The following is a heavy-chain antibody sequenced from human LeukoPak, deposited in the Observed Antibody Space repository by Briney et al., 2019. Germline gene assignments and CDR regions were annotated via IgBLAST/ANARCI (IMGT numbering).Heavy chain of an antibody. J-gene: IGHJ1*01. D-gene: IGHD5-24*01. CDR2: ISGNGVS. Sequence: GGSLRLSCSASGFTFSIAAMHWVRQAPGKGLQYVSVISGNGVSSYADSVKGRFIISRDNSKNTVYLQMSSLRAEDTAVYYCVGDGRDGYNKYFYHWGQGTLVTVSS. CDR3: VGDGRDGYNKYFYH. CDR1: GFTFSIAA. V-gene: IGHV3-64D*06.